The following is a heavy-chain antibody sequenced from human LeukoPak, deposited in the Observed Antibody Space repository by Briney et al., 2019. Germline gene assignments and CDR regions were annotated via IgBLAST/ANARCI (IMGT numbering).Heavy chain of an antibody. D-gene: IGHD2-2*01. Sequence: PGGSLRLSCAASGFTFSSYAMHWVRQAPGKGLEWVAVISYDGSNKYYADSVKGRFTISRDNSKNTLYLQMNSLRAEDTAVYYCARVGVVVPAATGRYMDVWGKGTTVTVSS. J-gene: IGHJ6*03. CDR3: ARVGVVVPAATGRYMDV. V-gene: IGHV3-30-3*01. CDR2: ISYDGSNK. CDR1: GFTFSSYA.